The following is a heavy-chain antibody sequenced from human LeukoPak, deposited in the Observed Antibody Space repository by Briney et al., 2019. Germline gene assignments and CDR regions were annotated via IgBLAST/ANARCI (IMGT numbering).Heavy chain of an antibody. CDR1: GYSFTTYW. D-gene: IGHD1-26*01. CDR3: ARRRSGSYIDY. J-gene: IGHJ4*02. Sequence: KRGESLKISCKGSGYSFTTYWIGWVRQLPGEGLEWLGIIFPGDSDTRYSPSFQGQVTISVDKSISTAYLQWSSLKASDTAMYYCARRRSGSYIDYWGQGTLVTVSS. V-gene: IGHV5-51*01. CDR2: IFPGDSDT.